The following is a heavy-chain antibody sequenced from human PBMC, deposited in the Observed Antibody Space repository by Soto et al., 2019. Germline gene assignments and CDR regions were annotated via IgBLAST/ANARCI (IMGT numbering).Heavy chain of an antibody. D-gene: IGHD3-3*01. CDR3: ASHYDMWRGYLSLVDY. CDR2: ISGSGGST. V-gene: IGHV3-23*01. J-gene: IGHJ4*02. Sequence: GGSLRLSCAASGFTFSSYAMSWVRQAPGKGLEWVSAISGSGGSTYYADSVKGRFTISRDNSKNTLYLQMNSLRDEDTAVYYCASHYDMWRGYLSLVDYWGQGTLVTVSS. CDR1: GFTFSSYA.